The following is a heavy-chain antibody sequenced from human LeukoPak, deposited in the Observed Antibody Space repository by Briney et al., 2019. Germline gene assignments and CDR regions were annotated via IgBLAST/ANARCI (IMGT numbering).Heavy chain of an antibody. CDR2: VYHSGST. J-gene: IGHJ5*02. D-gene: IGHD1-1*01. CDR1: GGSIISSDW. CDR3: VSRRPWFDP. V-gene: IGHV4-4*02. Sequence: SETLSLTCAVSGGSIISSDWWSWVRQSPEKGLEWIGDVYHSGSTNYNPSVKSRVTISVDKSRNQFSLRLSPVTAADTAVYYCVSRRPWFDPWGQGALVTVSS.